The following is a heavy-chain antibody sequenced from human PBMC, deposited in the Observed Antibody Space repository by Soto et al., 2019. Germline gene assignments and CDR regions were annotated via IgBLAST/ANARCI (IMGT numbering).Heavy chain of an antibody. CDR1: GGSISSYY. CDR3: ARQYYDILTGYYEVFDY. D-gene: IGHD3-9*01. J-gene: IGHJ4*02. V-gene: IGHV4-59*08. Sequence: SETLSLTCTVAGGSISSYYWSWIRQPPGKGLEWIGYIYYSGSTNYNPSLKSRVTISVDTSKNQFSLKLSSVTAADTAVYYCARQYYDILTGYYEVFDYWGQGTLVTVSP. CDR2: IYYSGST.